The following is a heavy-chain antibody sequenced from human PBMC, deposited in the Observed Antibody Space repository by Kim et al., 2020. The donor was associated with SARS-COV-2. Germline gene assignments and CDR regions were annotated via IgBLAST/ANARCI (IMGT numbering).Heavy chain of an antibody. V-gene: IGHV3-21*06. J-gene: IGHJ4*02. D-gene: IGHD6-19*01. CDR3: SRGKYSGGWSDF. Sequence: YYADSGKGRFTMSRDNAQNSLYLQIDSLRAEDTAVYFCSRGKYSGGWSDFWGQGTLVTVSS.